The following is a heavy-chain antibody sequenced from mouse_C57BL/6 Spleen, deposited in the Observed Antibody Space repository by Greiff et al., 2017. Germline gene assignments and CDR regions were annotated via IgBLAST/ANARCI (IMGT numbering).Heavy chain of an antibody. CDR1: GYTFTNYW. D-gene: IGHD1-1*01. CDR2: IYPGGGYT. V-gene: IGHV1-63*01. CDR3: ARSGYNGSSNYFDY. Sequence: QVQLQQSGAELVRPGTSVKMSCKASGYTFTNYWIGWAKQRPGHGLEWIGDIYPGGGYTNYNEKFKGKATLTADKSSSTAYMQFSSLTSEDSAIYYCARSGYNGSSNYFDYRGQGTTLTVSS. J-gene: IGHJ2*01.